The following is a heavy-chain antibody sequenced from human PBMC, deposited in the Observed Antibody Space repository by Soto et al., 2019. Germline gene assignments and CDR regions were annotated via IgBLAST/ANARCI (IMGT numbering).Heavy chain of an antibody. Sequence: EVQLVESGGGLVQPGGSLRLSCAASGFTFGSYSMNWVRQAPGKGLEWVSFILSSRGVISSADSVKGRFTISRDNAKNSLYLQMNSLRAEDTAVYCGARDLRAPLAATAMPYYMDVWGKGTTVTVSS. CDR3: ARDLRAPLAATAMPYYMDV. D-gene: IGHD2-2*01. CDR2: ILSSRGVI. CDR1: GFTFGSYS. J-gene: IGHJ6*03. V-gene: IGHV3-48*01.